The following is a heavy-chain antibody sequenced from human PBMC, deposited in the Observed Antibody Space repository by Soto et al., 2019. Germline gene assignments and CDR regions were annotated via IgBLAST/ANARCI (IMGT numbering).Heavy chain of an antibody. CDR3: AREERGTIGSSWFFDY. Sequence: SETLSLTCTVSGGSISSSSYYWGWIRQPPGKGLEWIGSIYYSGSTYYNPSLKSRVTISVDTSKNQFSLKLSSVTAADTAVYYCAREERGTIGSSWFFDYWRQGTLVTVSS. CDR1: GGSISSSSYY. D-gene: IGHD6-13*01. CDR2: IYYSGST. V-gene: IGHV4-39*02. J-gene: IGHJ4*02.